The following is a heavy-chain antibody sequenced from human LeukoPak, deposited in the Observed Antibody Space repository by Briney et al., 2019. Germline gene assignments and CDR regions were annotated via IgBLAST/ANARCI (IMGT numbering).Heavy chain of an antibody. CDR3: AKARGVATIYEDYYFDY. V-gene: IGHV3-21*01. J-gene: IGHJ4*02. CDR1: GFTFSSYS. Sequence: GGSLRLSCAAPGFTFSSYSMNWVRQAPGKGLEWVSSISSSSSYIYYADSVKGRFTTSRDNAKNSLYLQMNSLRAEDTAVYYCAKARGVATIYEDYYFDYWGQGTLVTVSS. D-gene: IGHD5-12*01. CDR2: ISSSSSYI.